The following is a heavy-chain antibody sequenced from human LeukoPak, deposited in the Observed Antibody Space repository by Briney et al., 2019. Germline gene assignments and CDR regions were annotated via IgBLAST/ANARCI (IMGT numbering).Heavy chain of an antibody. J-gene: IGHJ4*02. CDR3: ARGAAMEK. CDR2: IRQDGSVN. CDR1: GFTFSSYW. D-gene: IGHD5-18*01. V-gene: IGHV3-7*01. Sequence: GGSLRLSCEASGFTFSSYWMSWVRQAPGKGLEWVATIRQDGSVNHCVDSVKGRFTVSRDNAWNSLYLQMDSLRAEDTAVYYCARGAAMEKWGQGTLVTVSS.